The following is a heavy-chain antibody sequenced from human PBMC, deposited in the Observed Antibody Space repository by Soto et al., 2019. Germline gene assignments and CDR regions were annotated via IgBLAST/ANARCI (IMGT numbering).Heavy chain of an antibody. CDR1: GYTFTNYY. V-gene: IGHV5-51*01. CDR3: ASLRTSVTTEDAFDI. Sequence: PGESLKISCKGSGYTFTNYYIGWVRQMPGKGLERMGIIYPDDSTTRYGPSFQGQVTISVDKSIDTAFLQWGSLRASDTAMYYCASLRTSVTTEDAFDIWGPGTKVTVSS. CDR2: IYPDDSTT. D-gene: IGHD4-17*01. J-gene: IGHJ3*02.